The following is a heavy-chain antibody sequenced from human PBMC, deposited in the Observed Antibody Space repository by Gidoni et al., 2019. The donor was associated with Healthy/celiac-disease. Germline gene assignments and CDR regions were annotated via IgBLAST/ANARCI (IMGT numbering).Heavy chain of an antibody. CDR1: GYTFTRYY. CDR2: INPSGGST. CDR3: ARDKSITIFGVVTTTGFDY. D-gene: IGHD3-3*01. J-gene: IGHJ4*02. Sequence: QVQLVQSGAEVKKPGASVKVSCKASGYTFTRYYMHWVRQAPGQGLEWMGIINPSGGSTSYAQKFQGRVTMTRDTSTSTVYMELSSLRSEDTAVYYCARDKSITIFGVVTTTGFDYWGQGTLVTVSS. V-gene: IGHV1-46*01.